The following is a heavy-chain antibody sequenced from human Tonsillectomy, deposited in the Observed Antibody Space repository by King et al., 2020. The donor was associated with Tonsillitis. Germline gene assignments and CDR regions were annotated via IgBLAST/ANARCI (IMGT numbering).Heavy chain of an antibody. CDR1: GFTFSSYS. CDR2: ISSSSSTI. V-gene: IGHV3-48*02. D-gene: IGHD2/OR15-2a*01. Sequence: VQLVESGGGLVQPGGSLRLSCAASGFTFSSYSMNWVRQAPGKGLEWVSYISSSSSTIYYADSVKGRFTISRDNAKNSLYLQMNSLRDEDTAVYCCASYSGGSVTTFFYYFDYWGQGTLVTVSS. CDR3: ASYSGGSVTTFFYYFDY. J-gene: IGHJ4*02.